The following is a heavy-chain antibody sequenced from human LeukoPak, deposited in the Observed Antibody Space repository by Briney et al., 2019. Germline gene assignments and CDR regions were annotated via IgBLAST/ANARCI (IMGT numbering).Heavy chain of an antibody. CDR3: ARVLLERPGIDSFDM. D-gene: IGHD1-1*01. J-gene: IGHJ3*02. Sequence: GRSLRLSCGASELSLRIYSMDWVRHAPGKGWEWASHINSGSSTIYYADSVKGRFTISRDNAGNSLYLHMNSLRAEDTAVYYCARVLLERPGIDSFDMWGQGTMVTVSS. CDR1: ELSLRIYS. V-gene: IGHV3-48*01. CDR2: INSGSSTI.